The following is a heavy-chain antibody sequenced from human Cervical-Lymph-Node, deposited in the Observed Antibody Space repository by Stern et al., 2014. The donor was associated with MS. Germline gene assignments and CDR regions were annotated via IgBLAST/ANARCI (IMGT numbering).Heavy chain of an antibody. J-gene: IGHJ4*02. CDR2: TNPLFGTT. Sequence: QVQLVQSAAEVKKPGCSVTVSCKASGGTFSNYAITWFRQAPGRGLEWMGDTNPLFGTTNYAQKFQGRVTMTAHDSTATAYMELSGLRSEDTAVYYCAGDRHSSGFDHWGQGTLVTVSS. CDR3: AGDRHSSGFDH. V-gene: IGHV1-69*01. CDR1: GGTFSNYA. D-gene: IGHD3-22*01.